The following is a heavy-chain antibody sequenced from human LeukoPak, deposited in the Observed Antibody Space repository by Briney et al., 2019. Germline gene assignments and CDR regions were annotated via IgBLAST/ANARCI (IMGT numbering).Heavy chain of an antibody. CDR1: GFTFSSYA. CDR3: VRDRYGDYSLDS. V-gene: IGHV3-23*01. CDR2: ISGSADST. Sequence: GGSLRLSCAASGFTFSSYAMNWVRQGPGKWQEWVSVISGSADSTNYADSVKGRFTISRDNSKTTLYLQMNSLRAEDTAIYYCVRDRYGDYSLDSWGQGILVTVSS. J-gene: IGHJ4*02. D-gene: IGHD4-17*01.